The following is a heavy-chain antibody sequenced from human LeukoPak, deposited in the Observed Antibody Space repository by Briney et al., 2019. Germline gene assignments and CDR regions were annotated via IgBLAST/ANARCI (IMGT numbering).Heavy chain of an antibody. V-gene: IGHV4-34*01. CDR3: ARGPIYCTNGVCALDP. D-gene: IGHD2-8*01. Sequence: SETLSLTCTVSGGSISSYYWSWIRQPPGKGLEWIGEINHSGSTNYNPSLKSRVTISVDTSKNQFSLKLSSVTAADTAVYYCARGPIYCTNGVCALDPWGQGTLVTVSS. CDR2: INHSGST. CDR1: GGSISSYY. J-gene: IGHJ5*02.